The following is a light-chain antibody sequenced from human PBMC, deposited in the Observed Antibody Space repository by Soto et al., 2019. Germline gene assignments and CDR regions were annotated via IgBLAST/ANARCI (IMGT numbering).Light chain of an antibody. Sequence: EIVMTQSPATLSVSPGGRATLSCRASQSVSSNLAWYQQKPGQAPRLLIYGASTRATGIPARFSGSGSGTEFTLTISSLQSEDFAVYYCQQYNNWPRVWTFGQGTKVDIK. CDR2: GAS. V-gene: IGKV3-15*01. CDR1: QSVSSN. J-gene: IGKJ1*01. CDR3: QQYNNWPRVWT.